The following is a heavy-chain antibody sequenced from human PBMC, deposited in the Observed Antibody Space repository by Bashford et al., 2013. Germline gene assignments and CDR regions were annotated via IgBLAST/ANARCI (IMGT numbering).Heavy chain of an antibody. V-gene: IGHV1-69*13. CDR2: IIPIFGTA. Sequence: SVKVSCKASGGTFSSYAISWVRQAPGQGLEWMGGIIPIFGTANYAQKFQGRVTITADESTSTAYMELSSVTAADTAVYYCARQGSVVVAAYFDYWGQGTLVTVSS. CDR1: GGTFSSYA. J-gene: IGHJ4*02. D-gene: IGHD2-15*01. CDR3: ARQGSVVVAAYFDY.